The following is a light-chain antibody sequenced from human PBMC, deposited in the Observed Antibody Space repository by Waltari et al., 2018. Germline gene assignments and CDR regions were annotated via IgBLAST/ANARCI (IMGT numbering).Light chain of an antibody. CDR2: EVI. J-gene: IGLJ1*01. Sequence: QSALTQPASVSGSPGQSITISCTGTSSDVGGYDYVSWYQHHPGKAPKLIIYEVINWPSGVSNRFSGSKSGNTASLTISGLQAEDEADYYCSSYTTSGSPMDVFGTGTKVTVL. CDR3: SSYTTSGSPMDV. V-gene: IGLV2-14*01. CDR1: SSDVGGYDY.